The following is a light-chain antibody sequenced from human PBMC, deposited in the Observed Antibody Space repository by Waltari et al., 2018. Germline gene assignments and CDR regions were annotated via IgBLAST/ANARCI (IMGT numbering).Light chain of an antibody. CDR3: QQRNSYPLT. J-gene: IGKJ4*01. CDR1: QGINSA. V-gene: IGKV1-9*01. CDR2: AAS. Sequence: DIQMTKSPSSLSASVGDKVTITCRASQGINSALARYQQKPGKAPELLIYAASSLQSGVPSRFSGSGSGTDFTLTISSLQPEDFAVYYCQQRNSYPLTFGGGTKVEIK.